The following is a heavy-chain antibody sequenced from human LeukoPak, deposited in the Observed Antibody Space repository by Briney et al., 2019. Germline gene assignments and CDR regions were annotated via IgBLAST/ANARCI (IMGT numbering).Heavy chain of an antibody. J-gene: IGHJ4*02. CDR1: GFTFSDYE. V-gene: IGHV3-48*03. D-gene: IGHD1-26*01. CDR2: ISTSGSII. Sequence: PGGSLRLSCAASGFTFSDYEMNWVRQAPGKGLEWILHISTSGSIIHYADSVKGRFTISRDNAKNSLYLQMNSLRAEDTAVYYCAKDEVGGHFEYWGQGTLVTVSS. CDR3: AKDEVGGHFEY.